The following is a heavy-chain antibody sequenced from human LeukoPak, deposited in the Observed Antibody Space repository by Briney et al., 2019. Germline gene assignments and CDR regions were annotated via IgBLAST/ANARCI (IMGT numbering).Heavy chain of an antibody. Sequence: GGSLRLSCAASGFTFYDYAMHWVREAPGKGLEWVSGISWNSGSIGYADSVKGRFTISRDNAKNSLYLQMNSLRAEDTALYYCAKDADAVAVADDYFDYWGQGTLVTVSS. D-gene: IGHD6-19*01. V-gene: IGHV3-9*01. J-gene: IGHJ4*02. CDR3: AKDADAVAVADDYFDY. CDR2: ISWNSGSI. CDR1: GFTFYDYA.